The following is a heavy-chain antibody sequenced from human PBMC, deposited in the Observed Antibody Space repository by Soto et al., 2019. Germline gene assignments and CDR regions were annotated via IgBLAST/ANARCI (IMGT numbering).Heavy chain of an antibody. CDR2: INHSGST. CDR1: GGSFSGYY. J-gene: IGHJ5*02. D-gene: IGHD3-10*01. V-gene: IGHV4-34*01. Sequence: QVQLQQWGAGLLTPSETLSLTCAVYGGSFSGYYWSWIRQPPGKGLEWIGEINHSGSTNYNPSLKSRVTISADTSKHQFSLKLSSVTAADTAVYYCARRTRLLWFGPNWFAPWGQGTLVTVSS. CDR3: ARRTRLLWFGPNWFAP.